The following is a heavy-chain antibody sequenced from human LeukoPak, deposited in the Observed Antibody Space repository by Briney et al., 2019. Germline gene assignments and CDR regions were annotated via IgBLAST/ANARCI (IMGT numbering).Heavy chain of an antibody. V-gene: IGHV1-69*13. CDR2: IIPIFGTA. CDR1: GGPFSSYA. Sequence: SVTVSCKASGGPFSSYAIRWVRHAPGHGLEWMGGIIPIFGTANYAQTFQGRVTITADESTSTAYMELSSLRSEDTAVYYCARGAIGDYGDYGGFDYWGQGTLVTVSS. D-gene: IGHD4-17*01. J-gene: IGHJ4*02. CDR3: ARGAIGDYGDYGGFDY.